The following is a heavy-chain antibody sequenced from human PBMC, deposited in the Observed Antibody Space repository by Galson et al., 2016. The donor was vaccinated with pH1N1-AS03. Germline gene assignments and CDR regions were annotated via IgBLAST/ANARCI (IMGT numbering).Heavy chain of an antibody. CDR2: IKPDGGDK. Sequence: SLRLSCAASGFTFNSYAMTWVRQAPGKGLEWVANIKPDGGDKYYVDSVKGRFTISRDNAKNSLYLQMNSLRVEDTALYYCARDLNWDNAWGQGTLVTVSS. CDR1: GFTFNSYA. V-gene: IGHV3-7*01. J-gene: IGHJ5*02. CDR3: ARDLNWDNA.